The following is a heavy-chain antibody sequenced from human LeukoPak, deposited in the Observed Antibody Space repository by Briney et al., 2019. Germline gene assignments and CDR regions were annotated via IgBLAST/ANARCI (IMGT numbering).Heavy chain of an antibody. CDR2: IIPIFGTA. D-gene: IGHD3-10*01. CDR1: GGTFSSYA. Sequence: GASVKVSCKASGGTFSSYAISWVRQAPGQGLEWMGGIIPIFGTANYAQKFQGRVTITADESTSTAYMELSSLRSEDTAVYYCARCKVRGVIRDYYYYYMDVWGKGTTVTISS. CDR3: ARCKVRGVIRDYYYYYMDV. J-gene: IGHJ6*03. V-gene: IGHV1-69*13.